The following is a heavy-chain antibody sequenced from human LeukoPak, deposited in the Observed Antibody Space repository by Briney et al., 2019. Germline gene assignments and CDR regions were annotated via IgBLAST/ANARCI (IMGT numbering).Heavy chain of an antibody. CDR1: GGSFSDYH. V-gene: IGHV4-34*01. CDR3: ARGAPGF. J-gene: IGHJ4*02. CDR2: ISHSGTT. Sequence: PSETLSLTCAVYGGSFSDYHWTWIRHSPGKRLEWIGQISHSGTTRYNPSFNSRVTMSVDTSKNQFSLKLTSVTAADTAIYYCARGAPGFWGQGTLVTVSS.